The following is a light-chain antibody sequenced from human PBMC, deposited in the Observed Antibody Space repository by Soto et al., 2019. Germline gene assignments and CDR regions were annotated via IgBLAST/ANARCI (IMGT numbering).Light chain of an antibody. Sequence: EIVMTQSPATLSVSPGESATLSCRASQSVNYNLAWSQQRPGQAPRLLIYGASTRATGTQARFSGSGSGTEFTLTINSLQSEDFAVYYCKQYNNWPRTFGQGTKVDIK. CDR1: QSVNYN. CDR2: GAS. V-gene: IGKV3-15*01. CDR3: KQYNNWPRT. J-gene: IGKJ1*01.